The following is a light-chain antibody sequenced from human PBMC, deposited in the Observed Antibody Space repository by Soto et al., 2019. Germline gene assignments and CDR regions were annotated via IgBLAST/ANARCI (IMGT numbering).Light chain of an antibody. CDR3: QQYNSS. J-gene: IGKJ4*01. V-gene: IGKV1-5*03. Sequence: DIQMTQSPSTLSASVGDRVTITCRASQSISNWLAWYQQKPGKAPKLLIYKASSLESGVPSRFRGSGSGTDFTLTISSLQPDDFATYYCQQYNSSFGGGTKVEIK. CDR2: KAS. CDR1: QSISNW.